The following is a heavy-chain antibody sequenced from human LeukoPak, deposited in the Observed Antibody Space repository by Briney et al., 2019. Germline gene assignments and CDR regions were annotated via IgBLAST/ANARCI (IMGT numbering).Heavy chain of an antibody. CDR1: GGSISSSSYY. J-gene: IGHJ3*02. V-gene: IGHV4-39*01. CDR3: AVSGSPLDAFDI. CDR2: SCYSGST. Sequence: SETLSLTCTVSGGSISSSSYYWVWIPQPPGKGLVWIGSSCYSGSTYYNPSLKSRVTISVDTSKNQFSLKLSSVTAADTAVYYCAVSGSPLDAFDIWGQGTLVTVSS. D-gene: IGHD1-26*01.